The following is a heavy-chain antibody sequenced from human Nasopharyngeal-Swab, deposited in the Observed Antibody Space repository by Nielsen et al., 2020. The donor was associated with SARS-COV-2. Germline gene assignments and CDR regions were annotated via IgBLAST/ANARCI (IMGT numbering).Heavy chain of an antibody. Sequence: GESLKISCSASGFTFSSYAMHWVRQAPGKGLEYVSAISSNGGSTYYADSVKGRFTISRDNSKNTLYLQMSSLRAEDTAVYYCVKDHRNSSGYYYYGMDVWGQGTTVTVSS. V-gene: IGHV3-64D*06. J-gene: IGHJ6*02. CDR2: ISSNGGST. CDR3: VKDHRNSSGYYYYGMDV. D-gene: IGHD3-22*01. CDR1: GFTFSSYA.